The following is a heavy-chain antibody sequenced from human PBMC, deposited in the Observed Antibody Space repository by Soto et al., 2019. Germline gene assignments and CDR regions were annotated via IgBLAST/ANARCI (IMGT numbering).Heavy chain of an antibody. CDR3: TTATYDFWTGTYYLDY. CDR1: GFTFSNAW. J-gene: IGHJ4*01. V-gene: IGHV3-15*05. D-gene: IGHD3-3*01. CDR2: IKSKTDGGTT. Sequence: GGSLRLSCAASGFTFSNAWMSWVRQAPGKGLEWVGRIKSKTDGGTTDYAAPVKGRFTMSRDDSTNTLFLQMISLKTEDTAVYYCTTATYDFWTGTYYLDYWGQGALVTVSS.